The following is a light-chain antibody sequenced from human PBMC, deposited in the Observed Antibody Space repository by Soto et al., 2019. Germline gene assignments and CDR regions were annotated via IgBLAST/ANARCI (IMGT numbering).Light chain of an antibody. J-gene: IGKJ4*01. Sequence: DIQMTQSPSTLSASVGDRVTITCRASQSISSWLAWYQQKPGKAPNLLIYKASSLESGGQSRFSGSGSGTEFTLTISSLQPDDFATYYCQQYNSYPLTFGGGTKVEIK. CDR1: QSISSW. V-gene: IGKV1-5*03. CDR2: KAS. CDR3: QQYNSYPLT.